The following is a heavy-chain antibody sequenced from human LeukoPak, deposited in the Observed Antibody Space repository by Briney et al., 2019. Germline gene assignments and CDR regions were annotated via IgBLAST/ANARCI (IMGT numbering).Heavy chain of an antibody. D-gene: IGHD3-10*01. J-gene: IGHJ4*02. Sequence: SETLSLTCTVSGGSVSSGSYYWSWFRQLPGKGLEWIGYIYYSGSTNHNPSLKSRVTISVDTSKNQFSLKLSSVTAADTAVYYCARNSGGLVPRQYYFDYWGQGTLVTVSS. CDR2: IYYSGST. CDR1: GGSVSSGSYY. V-gene: IGHV4-61*01. CDR3: ARNSGGLVPRQYYFDY.